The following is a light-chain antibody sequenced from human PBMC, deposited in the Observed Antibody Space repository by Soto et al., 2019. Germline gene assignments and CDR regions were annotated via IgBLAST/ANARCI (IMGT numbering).Light chain of an antibody. Sequence: QPVLTQSSSASASLGSSVKLTCTLSSGHSSYIIAWHQQQLGKAPRYLMKLEGSGSYNKGSGVPDRFSGSSSGADRYLTISNLQFEDETDYYCETWDGNTRVFGTGTKLTVL. CDR3: ETWDGNTRV. CDR1: SGHSSYI. CDR2: LEGSGSY. V-gene: IGLV4-60*02. J-gene: IGLJ1*01.